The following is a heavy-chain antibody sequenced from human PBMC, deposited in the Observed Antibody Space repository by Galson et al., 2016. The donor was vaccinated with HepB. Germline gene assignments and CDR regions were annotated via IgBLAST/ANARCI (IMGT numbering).Heavy chain of an antibody. CDR2: LNPSGGST. CDR3: ARQFCSGGSCSLAYYYYGMDV. D-gene: IGHD2-15*01. V-gene: IGHV1-46*01. J-gene: IGHJ6*02. Sequence: SVKVSCKASGNTFTNYYIHWVRQAPGQGLEWVAILNPSGGSTTYAQKFQGRVTLTRDTSTSTLYMELSSLRFEDTAVYYCARQFCSGGSCSLAYYYYGMDVWGQGTTVTVSS. CDR1: GNTFTNYY.